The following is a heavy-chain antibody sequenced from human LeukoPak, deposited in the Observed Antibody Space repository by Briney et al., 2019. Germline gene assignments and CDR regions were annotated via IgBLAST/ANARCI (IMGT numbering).Heavy chain of an antibody. CDR3: ARKVLSGSRYFDY. CDR1: GFTFSTYW. V-gene: IGHV3-7*02. D-gene: IGHD1-26*01. Sequence: GGSLRLSCAASGFTFSTYWMSWVRQAPGKGLEWVANIKQDGSEKYYVDSVKGRFTISRDNAKNSLFLQMNSLRAEDTAVYYCARKVLSGSRYFDYWGQGALVTVSS. CDR2: IKQDGSEK. J-gene: IGHJ4*02.